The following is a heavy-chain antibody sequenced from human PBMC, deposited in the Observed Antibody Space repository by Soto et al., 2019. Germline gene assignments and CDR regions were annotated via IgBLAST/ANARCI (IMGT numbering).Heavy chain of an antibody. J-gene: IGHJ4*02. D-gene: IGHD5-12*01. Sequence: GGSLRLSCAASGFTFSSYSMNWVRQAPGKGMEWVSSISSSSSYIYYADSVKGRFTISRDNAKNSLYLQMNSRRAEDTAVYYCSRLPIRWLPTTSYYFDYWGQGTLVTVSS. CDR2: ISSSSSYI. V-gene: IGHV3-21*01. CDR3: SRLPIRWLPTTSYYFDY. CDR1: GFTFSSYS.